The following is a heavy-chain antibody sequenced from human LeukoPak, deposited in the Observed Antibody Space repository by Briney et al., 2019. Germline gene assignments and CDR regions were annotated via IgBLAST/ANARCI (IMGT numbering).Heavy chain of an antibody. CDR2: INHSGST. Sequence: PSETLSLTCAVYGGSFSGYYWSWIRQPPGKGLEWIGEINHSGSTNYNPSLKSRVTISVDTSKNQFSLKLSSVTAADTAVYYCARVRYCSSTSCYRRRFNFDYWGQGTLVTVSS. J-gene: IGHJ4*02. CDR3: ARVRYCSSTSCYRRRFNFDY. CDR1: GGSFSGYY. D-gene: IGHD2-2*01. V-gene: IGHV4-34*01.